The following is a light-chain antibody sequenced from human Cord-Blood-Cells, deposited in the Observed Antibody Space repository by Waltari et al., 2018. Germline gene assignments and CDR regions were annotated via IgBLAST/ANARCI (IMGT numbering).Light chain of an antibody. J-gene: IGLJ2*01. CDR1: SRDVGSYTL. CDR2: EGS. V-gene: IGLV2-23*01. CDR3: CSYAGSSTVV. Sequence: QSALTQPASVSGSPGQSITISCTGPSRDVGSYTLFSWSQQHPGKAPKLMIYEGSKRPSGVSNRFSGSKSGNTASLTISGLQAEDEADYYCCSYAGSSTVVFGGGTKLTVL.